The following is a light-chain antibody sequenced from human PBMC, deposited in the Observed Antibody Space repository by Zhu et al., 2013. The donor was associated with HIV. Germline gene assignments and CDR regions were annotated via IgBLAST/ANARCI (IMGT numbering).Light chain of an antibody. CDR1: QIFSSSY. CDR3: HQYGSSPLT. CDR2: RTS. J-gene: IGKJ4*01. V-gene: IGKV3-20*01. Sequence: IVLTQSPDTLSLSPGERATLSCRADQIFSSSYLAWYQQKVGQAPRLLIYRTSARAIGTPERFSASGSGTDFTLTISRLEPEDFAVYYCHQYGSSPLTFGGGTTVGIK.